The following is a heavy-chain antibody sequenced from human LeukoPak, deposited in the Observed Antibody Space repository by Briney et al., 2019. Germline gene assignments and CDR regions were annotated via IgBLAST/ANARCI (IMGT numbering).Heavy chain of an antibody. V-gene: IGHV3-7*01. J-gene: IGHJ4*02. CDR1: GFTFSSYW. D-gene: IGHD3-3*01. CDR2: IKQDGSEK. CDR3: ARMKRGTIFGVVPYYFDY. Sequence: GGSLRLSCAASGFTFSSYWMSWVRQAPGKGLEWVANIKQDGSEKYYVDSVKGRFTISRDNAKNSLYLQMNSLRAEDTAVYYCARMKRGTIFGVVPYYFDYWGQGTLVTVSS.